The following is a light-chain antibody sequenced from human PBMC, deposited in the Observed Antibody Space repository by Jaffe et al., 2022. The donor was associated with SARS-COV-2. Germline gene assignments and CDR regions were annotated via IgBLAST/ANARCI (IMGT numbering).Light chain of an antibody. CDR1: SNDIGWYIY. CDR2: DVN. J-gene: IGLJ3*02. V-gene: IGLV2-14*03. Sequence: HSALTQPASVSGSPGQSITISCTGTSNDIGWYIYVSWYQQHPGKAPKLLIFDVNYRPSGVSNRFSGSKSGNTASLTISGLQAEDEADYYCSSYTSTNSWVFGGGTKLTVL. CDR3: SSYTSTNSWV.